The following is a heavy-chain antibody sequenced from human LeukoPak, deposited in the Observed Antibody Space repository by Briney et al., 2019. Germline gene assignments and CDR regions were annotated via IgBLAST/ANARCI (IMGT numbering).Heavy chain of an antibody. D-gene: IGHD4-23*01. CDR3: ATALGVTTVVTPPDY. CDR1: GYTLTELS. J-gene: IGHJ4*02. Sequence: ASVKVSCKVSGYTLTELSMHWVRQAPGKGLEWMVGFDPEDGETIYAQKFQGRVTMTEDTSTDTAYMELRSLRSEDTAVYYCATALGVTTVVTPPDYWGQGTLVTVSS. CDR2: FDPEDGET. V-gene: IGHV1-24*01.